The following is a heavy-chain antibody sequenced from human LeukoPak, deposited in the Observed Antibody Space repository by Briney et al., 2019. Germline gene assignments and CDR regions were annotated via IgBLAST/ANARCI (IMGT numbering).Heavy chain of an antibody. CDR2: IYYSGST. D-gene: IGHD3-3*01. J-gene: IGHJ6*03. V-gene: IGHV4-59*01. Sequence: SETLSLTCAVYGGSFSGYYWSWIRQPPGKGLEWIGYIYYSGSTNYNPSLKSRVTISVDTSKNQFSLKLSSVTAADTAVYYCARVVTIFGVVNAYYMDVWGKGTTVTVSS. CDR1: GGSFSGYY. CDR3: ARVVTIFGVVNAYYMDV.